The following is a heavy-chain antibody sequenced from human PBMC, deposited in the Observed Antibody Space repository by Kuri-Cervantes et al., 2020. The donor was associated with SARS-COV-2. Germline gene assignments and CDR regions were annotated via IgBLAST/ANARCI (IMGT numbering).Heavy chain of an antibody. CDR3: AKDIGVVPAASTLAWFDP. CDR2: IYHSGST. Sequence: SETLSLTCAVSGGSISSGGYSWSWIRQPPGKGLEWIGYIYHSGSTYYNPSLKSRVTISVDRSKNQFSLNVSSVTAADTAVYYCAKDIGVVPAASTLAWFDPWGQGTLVTVSS. V-gene: IGHV4-30-2*02. CDR1: GGSISSGGYS. D-gene: IGHD2-2*01. J-gene: IGHJ5*02.